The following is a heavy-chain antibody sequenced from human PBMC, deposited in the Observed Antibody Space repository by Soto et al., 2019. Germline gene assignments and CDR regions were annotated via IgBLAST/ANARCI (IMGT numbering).Heavy chain of an antibody. D-gene: IGHD1-7*01. J-gene: IGHJ4*02. CDR1: GGSFSGYY. Sequence: SETLSLTCAVYGGSFSGYYWSWIRQPPGKGLEWIGEINHSGSTNYNPSLKSRVTISVDTSKNQFSLKLSSVTAADTAVYYCARARYPSITGTGFNYRKYYYFDYWGQGTLVTVSS. CDR2: INHSGST. CDR3: ARARYPSITGTGFNYRKYYYFDY. V-gene: IGHV4-34*01.